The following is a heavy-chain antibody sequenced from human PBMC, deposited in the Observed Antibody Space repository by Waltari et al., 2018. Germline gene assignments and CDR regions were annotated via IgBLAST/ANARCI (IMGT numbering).Heavy chain of an antibody. D-gene: IGHD1-26*01. CDR1: GFTFGDYA. V-gene: IGHV3-49*05. Sequence: EVQVVEAGGGLVKPGRSLRLSCTASGFTFGDYAMSWFRQAPGRGLEWVGFVGRKAFIGTREYSASVKGRFTISRDDSKSIAYLQMRSLKTEDTAVYYCTPQGYGPVGSYYYMNVWGIGTTVTVSS. CDR3: TPQGYGPVGSYYYMNV. J-gene: IGHJ6*03. CDR2: VGRKAFIGTR.